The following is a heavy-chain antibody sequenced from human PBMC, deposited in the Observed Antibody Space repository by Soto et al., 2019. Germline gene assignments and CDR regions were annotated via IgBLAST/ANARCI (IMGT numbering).Heavy chain of an antibody. J-gene: IGHJ6*02. CDR2: INSDGSST. CDR1: GFTFSSYW. V-gene: IGHV3-74*01. CDR3: ARAQSTPYYYYGMDV. Sequence: GGSLRLSCAASGFTFSSYWMHWVRQAPGKGLVWVSRINSDGSSTSYADSVKGRFTISRDNAKNTLYLQMNSLRAEDTAVYYCARAQSTPYYYYGMDVWGQGATVTVSS.